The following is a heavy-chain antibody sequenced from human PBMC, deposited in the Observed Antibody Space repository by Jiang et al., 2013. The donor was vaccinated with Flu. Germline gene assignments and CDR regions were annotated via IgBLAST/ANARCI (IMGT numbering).Heavy chain of an antibody. CDR1: GFTFSSYA. CDR3: AKRDVSDSSGYFPLFAH. CDR2: MSGSGSNT. V-gene: IGHV3-23*01. D-gene: IGHD3-22*01. Sequence: SGFTFSSYAMSWVRQAPGKGLEWVSGMSGSGSNTYYADSVKGRFTISRDNAKNTLYLQMNSLRAEDTAMYYCAKRDVSDSSGYFPLFAHWGQGTLVTVSS. J-gene: IGHJ4*02.